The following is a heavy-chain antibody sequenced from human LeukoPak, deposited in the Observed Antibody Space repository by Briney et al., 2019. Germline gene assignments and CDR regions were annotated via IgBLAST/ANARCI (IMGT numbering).Heavy chain of an antibody. CDR1: GFTFSSYA. CDR2: ISSNGGST. V-gene: IGHV3-64*01. Sequence: GGSLRLSCAASGFTFSSYAMHWVRQAPGEGLEYVSAISSNGGSTYYVNSVKGRFTISRDNSKNTLYFHMGTLRAEDMAVYYFARDRGCELPGGYFDYWGQGTLVTVSS. J-gene: IGHJ4*02. D-gene: IGHD1-26*01. CDR3: ARDRGCELPGGYFDY.